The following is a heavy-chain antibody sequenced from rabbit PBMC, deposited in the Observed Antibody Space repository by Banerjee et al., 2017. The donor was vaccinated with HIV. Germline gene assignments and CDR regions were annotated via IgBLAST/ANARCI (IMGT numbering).Heavy chain of an antibody. CDR2: IGTGSSGTT. D-gene: IGHD4-1*01. J-gene: IGHJ4*01. CDR3: ARDLAGNIPYNL. V-gene: IGHV1S40*01. CDR1: GFSFSSSYY. Sequence: QSLEESGGGLVKPGGTLTLTCKASGFSFSSSYYMCWVRQAPGKGLEWIACIGTGSSGTTYYASWAKGRFTISKTSSTTVTLQMTSLTAADTATYFCARDLAGNIPYNLWGPGTLVTVS.